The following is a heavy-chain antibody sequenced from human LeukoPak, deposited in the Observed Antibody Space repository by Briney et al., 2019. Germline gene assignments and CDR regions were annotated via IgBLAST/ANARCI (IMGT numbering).Heavy chain of an antibody. CDR1: GGSFSGYY. D-gene: IGHD3-10*01. CDR2: INHSGST. V-gene: IGHV4-34*01. J-gene: IGHJ5*02. CDR3: ASLGSGSP. Sequence: SETLSLTCAVYGGSFSGYYWSWIRQPPGKGLEWIGEINHSGSTNYNPSLKSRVTISVDTSKNQFSLKLSSVTAADTAVYYCASLGSGSPWGQRTLVTVSS.